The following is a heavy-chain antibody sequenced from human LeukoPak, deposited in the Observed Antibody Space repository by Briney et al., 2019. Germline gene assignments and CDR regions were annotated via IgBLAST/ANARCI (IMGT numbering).Heavy chain of an antibody. J-gene: IGHJ5*02. CDR2: ISAYNGNT. V-gene: IGHV1-18*01. CDR1: GYAFTGYD. Sequence: ASVKVSCKTSGYAFTGYDISWVRQAPGQGLEWMGWISAYNGNTNYAQKLQGRVTMTTDTSTSTAYMELRCLRSDDTAVYYCARDSLGFDPWGQGTLVTVSS. CDR3: ARDSLGFDP.